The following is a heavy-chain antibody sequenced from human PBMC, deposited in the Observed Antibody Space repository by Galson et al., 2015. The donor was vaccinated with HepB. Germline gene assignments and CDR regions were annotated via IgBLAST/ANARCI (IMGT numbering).Heavy chain of an antibody. CDR2: FDPEDGGT. Sequence: SVKVSCKVSGYTLTELSMHWVRQAPGKGLEWMGGFDPEDGGTIYAQKFQGRVTMTEDTSTDTAYMELSSLRSEDTAVYYCATWGWMSVAAAGKGGGYYYYGMDVWGQGTTVTVSS. CDR1: GYTLTELS. V-gene: IGHV1-24*01. J-gene: IGHJ6*02. D-gene: IGHD6-13*01. CDR3: ATWGWMSVAAAGKGGGYYYYGMDV.